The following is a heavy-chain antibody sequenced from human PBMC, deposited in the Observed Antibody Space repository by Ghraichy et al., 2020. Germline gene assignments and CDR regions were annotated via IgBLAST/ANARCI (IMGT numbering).Heavy chain of an antibody. J-gene: IGHJ1*01. D-gene: IGHD3-9*01. Sequence: SETLSLTCAVYGGSFSGYYWSWIRQPPGKGPEWIGEINHSGSTNYNPSLKSRVTISVDTSKNQFSLKLSSVTAADTAVYYCATSQLRYFDWLSRVEYFQHWGQGTLVTVSS. CDR3: ATSQLRYFDWLSRVEYFQH. CDR2: INHSGST. V-gene: IGHV4-34*01. CDR1: GGSFSGYY.